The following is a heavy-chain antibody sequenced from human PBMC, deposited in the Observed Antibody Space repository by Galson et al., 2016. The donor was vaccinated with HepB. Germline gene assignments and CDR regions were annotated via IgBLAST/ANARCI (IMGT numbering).Heavy chain of an antibody. J-gene: IGHJ6*02. Sequence: SLRLSCAASGFTFSSYSMNWVRQAPGKGLEWVSYISSSSSTIYYADSVQGRFTISRDNAKNSLYLQMNSLRDEDTAVYYCARDWPYDSSLYDYYGMDVWGQGTTVTVSS. CDR1: GFTFSSYS. CDR3: ARDWPYDSSLYDYYGMDV. V-gene: IGHV3-48*02. CDR2: ISSSSSTI. D-gene: IGHD3-22*01.